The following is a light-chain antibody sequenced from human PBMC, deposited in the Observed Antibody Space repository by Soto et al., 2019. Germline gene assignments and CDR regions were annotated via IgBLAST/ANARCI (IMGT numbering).Light chain of an antibody. CDR1: QSISSY. Sequence: DIQMTQSPSSLSASVGDRVTITCRASQSISSYLNWYQQKPGKAPELLIYAAYSLQSVVPSRFSGSGSGTDFTLTISSLQPEDFATFYCQQRYSIPFTFGQGTKQDIK. CDR2: AAY. J-gene: IGKJ2*01. V-gene: IGKV1-39*01. CDR3: QQRYSIPFT.